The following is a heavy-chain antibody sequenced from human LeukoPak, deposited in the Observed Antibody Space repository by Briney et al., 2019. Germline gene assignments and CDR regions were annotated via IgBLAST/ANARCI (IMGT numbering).Heavy chain of an antibody. CDR3: AKERLSGLHDAFDI. D-gene: IGHD3-16*01. CDR1: GFTFSSYA. Sequence: GGSLRLSCAASGFTFSSYAMNWVRQAPGKGLEWVSVIYGSGDKTYYADSVKGRFAISRDNSKNTLYLQMNSLRVDDTAVYYCAKERLSGLHDAFDIWGQGTMVTVSS. CDR2: IYGSGDKT. V-gene: IGHV3-23*01. J-gene: IGHJ3*02.